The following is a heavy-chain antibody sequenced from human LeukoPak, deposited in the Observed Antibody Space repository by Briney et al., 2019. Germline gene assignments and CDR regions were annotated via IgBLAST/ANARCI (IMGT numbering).Heavy chain of an antibody. CDR2: IYHSGST. V-gene: IGHV4-61*08. J-gene: IGHJ4*02. Sequence: SETLSLTCTVSGGSISSGGYYWSWIRQPPGKGLEWIGYIYHSGSTYYNPSLKSRVTISVDTSKNQFSLKLSSVTAADTAVYYCARVYDYVWGVSPGARFFDYWGQGTLVTVSS. CDR1: GGSISSGGYY. D-gene: IGHD3-16*01. CDR3: ARVYDYVWGVSPGARFFDY.